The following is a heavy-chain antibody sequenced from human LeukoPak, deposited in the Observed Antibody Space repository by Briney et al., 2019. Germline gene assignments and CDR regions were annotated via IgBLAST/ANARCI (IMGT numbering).Heavy chain of an antibody. V-gene: IGHV1-46*01. CDR2: INPSGGST. D-gene: IGHD1-26*01. CDR1: GCSFTTYY. CDR3: ARGHRNSNWEPTDY. J-gene: IGHJ4*02. Sequence: ASVKVSCKASGCSFTTYYMNWVRQAPGQGLEWMGIINPSGGSTVYAQKFQGRVTMTRDTSTSTVYMELSSLRSEDTAVYYCARGHRNSNWEPTDYWGQGTLVTVSS.